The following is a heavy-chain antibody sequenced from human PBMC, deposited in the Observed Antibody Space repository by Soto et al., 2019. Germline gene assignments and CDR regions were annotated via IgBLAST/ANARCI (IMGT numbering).Heavy chain of an antibody. CDR2: ISAYNGNT. CDR3: ARRGKYCTHGVCSFYGMDV. Sequence: QVQLVQSGAEVKKPGASVKVSCKASGYTFTSYGISWVRQAPGQGLEWMGWISAYNGNTNYAQKFQGRVTMTTDTSTSTAYMELRSLRSDDTAVYYCARRGKYCTHGVCSFYGMDVWGQGTTVTVSS. D-gene: IGHD2-8*01. J-gene: IGHJ6*02. V-gene: IGHV1-18*01. CDR1: GYTFTSYG.